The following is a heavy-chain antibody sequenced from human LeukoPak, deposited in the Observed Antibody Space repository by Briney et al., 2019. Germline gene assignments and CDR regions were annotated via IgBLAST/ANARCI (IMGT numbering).Heavy chain of an antibody. CDR2: VHLDGRT. V-gene: IGHV4-4*02. CDR1: GGSVTSTNW. CDR3: AREGGFYRPLDY. D-gene: IGHD6-25*01. Sequence: SETLSLTCDVSGGSVTSTNWWTWFRQPPGKGLEWIGEVHLDGRTNYNPSLKSRLVMSADLPENHISLKLTFVTAADTAVYYCAREGGFYRPLDYSGQGTLVTVSS. J-gene: IGHJ4*02.